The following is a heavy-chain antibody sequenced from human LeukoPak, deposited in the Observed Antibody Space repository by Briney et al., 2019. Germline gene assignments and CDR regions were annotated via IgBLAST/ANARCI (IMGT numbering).Heavy chain of an antibody. D-gene: IGHD3-10*01. CDR2: ISGSGGST. J-gene: IGHJ4*02. CDR3: AKVFMVRGVTKAWETYYFDY. V-gene: IGHV3-23*01. CDR1: GFTFSSYA. Sequence: GGSLRLSCAASGFTFSSYAMSWVRQAPGKGLEWVSAISGSGGSTYYADSVKGRFTISRDNSKNTLYLQMNSLRAEDTAVYYCAKVFMVRGVTKAWETYYFDYWGQGTLVTVSS.